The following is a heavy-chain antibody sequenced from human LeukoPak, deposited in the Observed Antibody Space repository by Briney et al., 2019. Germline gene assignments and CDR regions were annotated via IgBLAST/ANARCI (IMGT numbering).Heavy chain of an antibody. CDR1: GYTFIGYY. D-gene: IGHD5-12*01. CDR3: ATTRVTTTRLDY. Sequence: GASVKVSCKASGYTFIGYYMHWVRQAPGQGLEWMGCINPNSGVTNYAQKFQGRVTMTRDTSISTAYMELTSLRSDDTAVYYCATTRVTTTRLDYWGQGTLVTVSS. J-gene: IGHJ4*02. V-gene: IGHV1-2*02. CDR2: INPNSGVT.